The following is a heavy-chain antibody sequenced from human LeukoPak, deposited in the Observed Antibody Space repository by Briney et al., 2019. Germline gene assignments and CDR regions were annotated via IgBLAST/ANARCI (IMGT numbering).Heavy chain of an antibody. J-gene: IGHJ6*03. CDR1: GYAFTSYG. D-gene: IGHD3-3*01. CDR3: ARDRYDFWGGQGNYYMDV. V-gene: IGHV1-18*01. Sequence: GASVKVSCKASGYAFTSYGISWVRRAPGQGLEWMAWISAYNGNTNYGKKLQGRVTMTTDTSTSTAYMELRSLRSDDTAVYYCARDRYDFWGGQGNYYMDVWGKGTTVTVSS. CDR2: ISAYNGNT.